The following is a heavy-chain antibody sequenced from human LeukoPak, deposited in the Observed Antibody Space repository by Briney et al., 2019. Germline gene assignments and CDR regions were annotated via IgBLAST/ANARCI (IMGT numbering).Heavy chain of an antibody. CDR1: GFSFSDHN. D-gene: IGHD4-17*01. J-gene: IGHJ4*02. CDR3: ARVGYGDYVRYFDY. Sequence: GGSLRLSCAVSGFSFSDHNMNWVRQAPGKGLEWVASISSRSNYIYYADSLKGRVTVSRDNARNSLFLQMTSLRAEDTAVYYCARVGYGDYVRYFDYWGQGTLVTVSS. CDR2: ISSRSNYI. V-gene: IGHV3-21*01.